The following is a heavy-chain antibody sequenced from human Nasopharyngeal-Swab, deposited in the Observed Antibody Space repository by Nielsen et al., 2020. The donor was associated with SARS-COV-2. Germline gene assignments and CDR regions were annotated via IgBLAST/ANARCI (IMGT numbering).Heavy chain of an antibody. J-gene: IGHJ5*02. CDR3: ARDGLTYYDILTGYSWFDP. CDR2: ISSSSNTI. Sequence: GGSLKLSCAASGFTFSSYSMNWVRQAPGKGLEWVSYISSSSNTIYYADSVKGRFTISRDNAKNSLYLQMNSLRDEDTAVYYCARDGLTYYDILTGYSWFDPWGQGTLVTSPQ. D-gene: IGHD3-9*01. CDR1: GFTFSSYS. V-gene: IGHV3-48*02.